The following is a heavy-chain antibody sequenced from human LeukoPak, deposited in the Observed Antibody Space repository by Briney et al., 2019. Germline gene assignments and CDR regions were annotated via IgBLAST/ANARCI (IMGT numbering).Heavy chain of an antibody. D-gene: IGHD6-13*01. J-gene: IGHJ3*02. CDR3: TTGQYIDSWPPVAFDI. CDR2: ISWNSGSI. Sequence: GRSLRLSCAASGFTFDDYAMHWVRQAPGKGLEWVSGISWNSGSIGYADSVKGRFTISRDNAKNSLYLQMNSLRAEDTAVYYCTTGQYIDSWPPVAFDIWGQGTLVTVSS. CDR1: GFTFDDYA. V-gene: IGHV3-9*01.